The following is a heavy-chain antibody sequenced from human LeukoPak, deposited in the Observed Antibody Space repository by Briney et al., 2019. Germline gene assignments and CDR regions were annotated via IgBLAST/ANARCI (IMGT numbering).Heavy chain of an antibody. CDR3: ARDHSGYDYDAFDI. V-gene: IGHV3-7*05. J-gene: IGHJ3*02. Sequence: GGSLRLSCAASGFTFSSYWMSWVRQAPGKGLEWVANIKQDGSEKYYVDSVEGRFTISRDNAKNSLYLQMNSLRAEDTAVYYCARDHSGYDYDAFDIWGQGTMVTVSS. D-gene: IGHD5-12*01. CDR2: IKQDGSEK. CDR1: GFTFSSYW.